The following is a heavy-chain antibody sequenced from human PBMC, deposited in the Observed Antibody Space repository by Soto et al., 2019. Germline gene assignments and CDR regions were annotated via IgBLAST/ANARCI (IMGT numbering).Heavy chain of an antibody. CDR1: GFTFSSYA. Sequence: GGSLRLSCAASGFTFSSYAMHWVRQAPGKGLEWVAVISYDGSNKYYADSVKGRFTISRDNSKNTLYLQMNSLRAEDTAVYYCARGRSGSYYNFREAHYYFDYWGQGTLVTVSS. CDR3: ARGRSGSYYNFREAHYYFDY. D-gene: IGHD3-10*01. CDR2: ISYDGSNK. J-gene: IGHJ4*02. V-gene: IGHV3-30-3*01.